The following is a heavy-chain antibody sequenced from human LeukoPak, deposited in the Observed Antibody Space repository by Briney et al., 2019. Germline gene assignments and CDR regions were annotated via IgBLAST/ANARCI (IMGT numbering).Heavy chain of an antibody. V-gene: IGHV4-34*01. J-gene: IGHJ4*02. CDR3: ARVFSFGGCYYKWPYYSVS. D-gene: IGHD3-22*01. Sequence: PWETLSLTCAVYGGSFSSYYWSWIRQPPGKGLEGSGEINHSGSTNYNPSLKSRVTISVDTSKNQFSLKLSSVTAAHTAVYYCARVFSFGGCYYKWPYYSVSCGQGTLVTVSS. CDR1: GGSFSSYY. CDR2: INHSGST.